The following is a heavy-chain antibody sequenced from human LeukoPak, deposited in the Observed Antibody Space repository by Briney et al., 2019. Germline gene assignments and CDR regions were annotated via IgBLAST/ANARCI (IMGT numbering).Heavy chain of an antibody. CDR2: MNPNSGDT. CDR1: GYTFTSYD. V-gene: IGHV1-8*01. Sequence: ASVKVSCKASGYTFTSYDINWVRQATGQGLEWMGWMNPNSGDTGYAQKFQGRVTMTRNTSISTAYMELSSLRSEDTAVYYCARVESYIVVVPAAMDHYHYGMDVWGQGTTVTVSS. D-gene: IGHD2-2*01. J-gene: IGHJ6*02. CDR3: ARVESYIVVVPAAMDHYHYGMDV.